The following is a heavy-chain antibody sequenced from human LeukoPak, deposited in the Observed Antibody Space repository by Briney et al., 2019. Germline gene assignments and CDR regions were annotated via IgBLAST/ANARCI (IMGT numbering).Heavy chain of an antibody. CDR2: ISGSSGST. Sequence: GGSLRLSCAASGFTFSSYAMSWVRQAPGKGREWVSAISGSSGSTYYADSVKGRFTISRDNSKNTLYLQMNSLRAEDTAVYYCAKVPLTGYSSGWYLVYFDYWGQGTLVTVSS. CDR3: AKVPLTGYSSGWYLVYFDY. D-gene: IGHD6-19*01. J-gene: IGHJ4*02. V-gene: IGHV3-23*01. CDR1: GFTFSSYA.